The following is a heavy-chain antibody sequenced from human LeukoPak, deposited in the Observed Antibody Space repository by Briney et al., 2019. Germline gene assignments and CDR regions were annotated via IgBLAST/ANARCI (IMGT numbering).Heavy chain of an antibody. CDR1: GFTFDDYA. J-gene: IGHJ5*02. D-gene: IGHD6-13*01. V-gene: IGHV3-9*01. Sequence: GRSLRLSCAASGFTFDDYAMHWVRQAPGKGLEWVSGISWNSGSIGYADSVRGRFTISRDNAKNSLYLQMNSLRAEDTAVYYCARDHSYSSSWYANWFDPWGQGSLVTVSS. CDR3: ARDHSYSSSWYANWFDP. CDR2: ISWNSGSI.